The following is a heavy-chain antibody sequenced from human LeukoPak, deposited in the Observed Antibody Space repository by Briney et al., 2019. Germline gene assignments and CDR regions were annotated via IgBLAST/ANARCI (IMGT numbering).Heavy chain of an antibody. V-gene: IGHV1-2*02. Sequence: ASVKVSCKASGYTFTGYYMHWVRQAPGQGLEWMRWINPNSGGTNYAQKFQGRVTMTRDTSISTAYMELSRLRSDDTAVYYCARVDGYSSSRFDPWGQGTLVTVSS. D-gene: IGHD6-19*01. CDR2: INPNSGGT. CDR3: ARVDGYSSSRFDP. J-gene: IGHJ5*02. CDR1: GYTFTGYY.